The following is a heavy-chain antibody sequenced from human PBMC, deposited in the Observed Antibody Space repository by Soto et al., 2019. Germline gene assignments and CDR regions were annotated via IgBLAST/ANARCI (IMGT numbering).Heavy chain of an antibody. CDR3: ARGLILWFGELSRRGGYYYYMDA. Sequence: QVQLQQWGAGLLKPSETLSLTCAGYGGSFSGYQWTWIRQTPGKGLEWIGEINDSGNINYNPSLKSRVTILVDTAKKQTSLKLSSVTAADTAVYYCARGLILWFGELSRRGGYYYYMDAWGKGTSVTVSS. J-gene: IGHJ6*03. V-gene: IGHV4-34*01. CDR2: INDSGNI. D-gene: IGHD3-10*01. CDR1: GGSFSGYQ.